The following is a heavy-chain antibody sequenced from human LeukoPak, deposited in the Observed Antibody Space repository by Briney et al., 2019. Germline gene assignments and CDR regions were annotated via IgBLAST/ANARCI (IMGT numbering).Heavy chain of an antibody. CDR1: RGSISSSSHS. Sequence: SETLSLTCTVSRGSISSSSHSWGWIRQPPGKALEWIGSIYYIGSTYYNPSLKSRVTISVDRSRNQFSLKLSSVTAADTAMYYCAREGYCTGGSCHPFDYWGQGTLVTVSS. J-gene: IGHJ4*02. CDR3: AREGYCTGGSCHPFDY. D-gene: IGHD2-15*01. CDR2: IYYIGST. V-gene: IGHV4-39*07.